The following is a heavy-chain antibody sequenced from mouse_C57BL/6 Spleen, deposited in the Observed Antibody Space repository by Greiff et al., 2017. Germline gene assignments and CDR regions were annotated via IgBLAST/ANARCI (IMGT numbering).Heavy chain of an antibody. Sequence: ESGPGLVKPSQSLSLTCSVTGYSITSGYYWNWIRQFPGNKLEWMGYISYDGSNNYNPSLKNRISITRDTSKNQFFLKLNSVTTEDTATYYCARFITWGYFDYWGQGTTLTVSS. D-gene: IGHD1-1*01. V-gene: IGHV3-6*01. CDR2: ISYDGSN. CDR1: GYSITSGYY. CDR3: ARFITWGYFDY. J-gene: IGHJ2*01.